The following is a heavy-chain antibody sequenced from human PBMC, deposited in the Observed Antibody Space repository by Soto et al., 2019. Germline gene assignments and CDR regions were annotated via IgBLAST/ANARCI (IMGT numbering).Heavy chain of an antibody. V-gene: IGHV1-24*01. CDR1: GYTLTELS. Sequence: QVQLVQSGAEVKKPGASVKVSCKVSGYTLTELSMHWVRQAPGKGLEWMGGFDPEDGETIYAQKFQGRVTMTEDTSTDTAYMELSSLRSEDSAVYYCATVGGSYYFGRYYFDYWGQGTLVTVSS. CDR2: FDPEDGET. D-gene: IGHD1-26*01. J-gene: IGHJ4*02. CDR3: ATVGGSYYFGRYYFDY.